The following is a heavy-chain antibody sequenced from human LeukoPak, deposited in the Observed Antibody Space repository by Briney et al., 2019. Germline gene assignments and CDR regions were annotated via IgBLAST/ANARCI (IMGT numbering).Heavy chain of an antibody. D-gene: IGHD6-19*01. CDR2: ISSDGGGA. J-gene: IGHJ4*02. Sequence: GGSLRLSCSASGFTFSNYAMHWVRQAPGKGLEYVSAISSDGGGAYYADSVKGRFTISRDNSKNTVYLQMNSLRAEDTAVYYCAREAAVAGIYFDSWGQGTLVTVSS. CDR3: AREAAVAGIYFDS. V-gene: IGHV3-64*04. CDR1: GFTFSNYA.